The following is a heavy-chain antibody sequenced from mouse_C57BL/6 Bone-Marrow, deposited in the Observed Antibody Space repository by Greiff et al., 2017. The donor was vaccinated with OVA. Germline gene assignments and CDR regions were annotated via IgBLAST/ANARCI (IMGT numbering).Heavy chain of an antibody. CDR3: ARWGYYGSRRAMDY. V-gene: IGHV1-81*01. J-gene: IGHJ4*01. CDR1: GYTFTSYG. D-gene: IGHD1-1*01. CDR2: IYPRSGNT. Sequence: VQLQQSGAELARPGASVKLSCKASGYTFTSYGISWVKQRTGQGLEWIGEIYPRSGNTYYNEKFKGKATLTADKSSSTAYMELRSLTSEDSAVYFCARWGYYGSRRAMDYWGQGTSVTVSS.